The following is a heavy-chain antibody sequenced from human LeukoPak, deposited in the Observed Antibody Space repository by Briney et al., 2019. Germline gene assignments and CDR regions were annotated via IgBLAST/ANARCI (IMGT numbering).Heavy chain of an antibody. CDR3: ARERCCSGGSCLHGAFDI. CDR1: GGSISSGGYY. D-gene: IGHD2-15*01. Sequence: PSETLSLTCTVSGGSISSGGYYWSWIRQHPGKGLEWIGYIYYSGSTYYNPSLKSRVTISVDTSKNQFSLKLSSVTAADTAVYYCARERCCSGGSCLHGAFDIWGQGTMVTVSS. J-gene: IGHJ3*02. V-gene: IGHV4-31*03. CDR2: IYYSGST.